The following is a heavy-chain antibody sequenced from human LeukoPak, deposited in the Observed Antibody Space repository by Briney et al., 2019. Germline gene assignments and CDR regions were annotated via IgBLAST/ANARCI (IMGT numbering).Heavy chain of an antibody. V-gene: IGHV3-23*01. CDR2: IGGGDTDT. CDR1: GFTFSSYA. D-gene: IGHD2-8*01. J-gene: IGHJ3*01. CDR3: AKDSWSGNGIYDPFDL. Sequence: GGSLRLSCAASGFTFSSYAMSWVRQAPGMGLEWVSVIGGGDTDTNYTDSVKGRFTISRDSSKNTVSLQMSSLRPEDTAVYYCAKDSWSGNGIYDPFDLWGQGTVVTVSS.